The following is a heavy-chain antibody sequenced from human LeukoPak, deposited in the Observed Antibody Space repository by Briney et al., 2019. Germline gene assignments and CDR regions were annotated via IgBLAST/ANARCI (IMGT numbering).Heavy chain of an antibody. V-gene: IGHV3-66*01. J-gene: IGHJ4*02. Sequence: GGSLRLPCAASGFTVSSNYMSWVRQAPGKGLEWVSVIYSGGSTYYADSVKGRFTISRDNSKNTLYLQMNSLRAEDTAVYYCARGDFDWLLFFDYWGQGTLVTVSS. D-gene: IGHD3-9*01. CDR1: GFTVSSNY. CDR2: IYSGGST. CDR3: ARGDFDWLLFFDY.